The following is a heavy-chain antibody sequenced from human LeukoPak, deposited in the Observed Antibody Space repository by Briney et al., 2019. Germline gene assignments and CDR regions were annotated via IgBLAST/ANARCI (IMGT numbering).Heavy chain of an antibody. J-gene: IGHJ4*02. CDR2: IIPIFGTA. CDR3: ARDHDSSGYYYFDY. D-gene: IGHD3-22*01. V-gene: IGHV1-69*01. Sequence: GGSLRLSCAASGFTFSSYAISWVRQAPGQGLEWMGGIIPIFGTANYAQKFQGRVTITADESTSTAYMELSSLRSEDTAVYYCARDHDSSGYYYFDYWGQGTLVTVSS. CDR1: GFTFSSYA.